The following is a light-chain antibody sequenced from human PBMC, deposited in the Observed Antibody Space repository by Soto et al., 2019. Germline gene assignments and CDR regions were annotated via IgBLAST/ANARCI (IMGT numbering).Light chain of an antibody. CDR3: CAFVRSNALL. V-gene: IGLV2-23*01. Sequence: QSLLTQPASVSGSPGQSITISCTGTSSDVGSYNLVSWYQHHPGKAPKFIIYEDNKRPSGVSNRFSGSKSGNTASLTISGLQAEDEADYYCCAFVRSNALLFGGGTKVTVL. CDR1: SSDVGSYNL. J-gene: IGLJ2*01. CDR2: EDN.